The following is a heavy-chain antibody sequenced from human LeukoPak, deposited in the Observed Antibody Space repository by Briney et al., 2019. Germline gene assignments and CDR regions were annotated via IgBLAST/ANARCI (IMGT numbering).Heavy chain of an antibody. V-gene: IGHV5-51*01. CDR3: VKRRNDVYDTRPWDPDY. CDR1: GNSFTNNW. D-gene: IGHD3-3*01. Sequence: GESLKISCKGSGNSFTNNWIAWVRQMPGKGLEWIGIINPDNSDTQYSPPFQGQVTISVDKSITTAYLQWSSLKASDTAKYYCVKRRNDVYDTRPWDPDYWGQGPLVTVSS. CDR2: INPDNSDT. J-gene: IGHJ4*02.